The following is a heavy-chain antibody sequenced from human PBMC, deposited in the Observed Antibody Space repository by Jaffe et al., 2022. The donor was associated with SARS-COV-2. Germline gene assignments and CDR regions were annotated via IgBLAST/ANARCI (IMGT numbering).Heavy chain of an antibody. CDR3: AKGSFILTFGN. V-gene: IGHV3-23*04. CDR2: ISGSGGTT. CDR1: GFTFNTYA. J-gene: IGHJ4*02. D-gene: IGHD3-16*01. Sequence: EVQLVESGGGLVQPGGSLRLSCVASGFTFNTYAMTWVRQAPGKGLEWVSSISGSGGTTYYADSVKGRFTISRDNSNDTLFLQVSSLRAEDTAIYYCAKGSFILTFGNWGQGTLVTVSS.